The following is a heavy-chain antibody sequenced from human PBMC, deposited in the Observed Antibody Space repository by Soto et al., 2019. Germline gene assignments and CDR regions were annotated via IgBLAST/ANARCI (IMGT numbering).Heavy chain of an antibody. CDR1: GGSISSSDW. V-gene: IGHV4-4*02. CDR2: IYHSGST. Sequence: QVQLQESGPGLVKPSGTLSLTCDVSGGSISSSDWWSWVRQPPGKGLEWIGEIYHSGSTNYNPSLKSRVTISVDKSKNQFFLKLSFVTAADTAMYYCARVFRVGEYRFDYWGQGTQVTVSS. D-gene: IGHD3-16*01. CDR3: ARVFRVGEYRFDY. J-gene: IGHJ4*02.